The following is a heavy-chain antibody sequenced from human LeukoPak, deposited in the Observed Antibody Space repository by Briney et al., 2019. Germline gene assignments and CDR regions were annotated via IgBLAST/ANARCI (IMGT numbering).Heavy chain of an antibody. Sequence: SETLSLTCTVSGGSISSSSYYWGWIRQPPGKGLEWIGSIYYSGSTYYNPSLKSRVTISVDTSKNQFSLKLSSVTAADTAVYYCARRGDLADYWGQGTLVTVSS. D-gene: IGHD6-25*01. CDR1: GGSISSSSYY. J-gene: IGHJ4*02. CDR2: IYYSGST. CDR3: ARRGDLADY. V-gene: IGHV4-39*01.